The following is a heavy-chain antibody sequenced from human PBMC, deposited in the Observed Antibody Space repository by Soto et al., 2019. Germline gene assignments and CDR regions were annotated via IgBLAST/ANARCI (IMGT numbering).Heavy chain of an antibody. J-gene: IGHJ6*02. CDR3: ASNTVTPVDAMDV. CDR2: ISHRGDT. V-gene: IGHV4-34*01. Sequence: QVQIQQWGAGLLRPAETLSLTCGVSGGSFSAYYWTWIRQSPGKGLEWIAEISHRGDTTYNPSLRSRVTISVDTSRNHFFLRLKSVPAADTAVYYCASNTVTPVDAMDVWGQGTTVTVS. D-gene: IGHD4-17*01. CDR1: GGSFSAYY.